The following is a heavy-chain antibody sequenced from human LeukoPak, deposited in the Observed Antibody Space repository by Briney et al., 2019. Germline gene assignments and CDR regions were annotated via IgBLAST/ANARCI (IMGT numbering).Heavy chain of an antibody. D-gene: IGHD2-2*01. J-gene: IGHJ5*02. CDR3: AKRGYCSSTSCYVYWFDP. CDR1: GGSISSSSYY. CDR2: IYYSGST. Sequence: SETLSLTCTVSGGSISSSSYYWGWIRQPPGKGLEWIGIIYYSGSTYYNPSLKSRLTISVDTSKNQFSLKLSSVTATDTAVYYCAKRGYCSSTSCYVYWFDPWGQGTLVTVSS. V-gene: IGHV4-39*01.